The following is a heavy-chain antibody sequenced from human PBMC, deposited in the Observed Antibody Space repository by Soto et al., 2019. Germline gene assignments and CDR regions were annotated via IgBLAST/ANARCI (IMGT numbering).Heavy chain of an antibody. J-gene: IGHJ3*02. Sequence: QLQLQESGSGLVKPSQTLSLTCAVAGGSISSGGYSWNWIRQPPGKGLEWIGYIYHSGSTYYNPSLKSRVTISLDRSKDQFSLKLSSVTAADTAVYYCATMTTLTTGAIDIWGQGTMVTVSS. V-gene: IGHV4-30-2*01. CDR2: IYHSGST. CDR1: GGSISSGGYS. CDR3: ATMTTLTTGAIDI. D-gene: IGHD4-17*01.